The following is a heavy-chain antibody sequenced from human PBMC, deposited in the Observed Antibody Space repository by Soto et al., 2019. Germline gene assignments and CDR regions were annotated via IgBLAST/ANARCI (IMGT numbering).Heavy chain of an antibody. J-gene: IGHJ6*02. CDR3: ARVLVPDRFPYYYGMDV. CDR2: IIPIFGTA. D-gene: IGHD2-21*01. CDR1: GGTFSSYA. V-gene: IGHV1-69*13. Sequence: GASVKVSCKASGGTFSSYAISWVRQAPGQGLEWMGGIIPIFGTANYAQKFQGRVTITADESTSTAYMELSSLRSEDTAVYYCARVLVPDRFPYYYGMDVWGQGTTVTVSS.